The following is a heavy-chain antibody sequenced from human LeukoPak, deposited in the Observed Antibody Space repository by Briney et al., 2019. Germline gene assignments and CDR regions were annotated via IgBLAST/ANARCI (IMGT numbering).Heavy chain of an antibody. CDR3: VRGYSFGPCGMDV. J-gene: IGHJ6*02. V-gene: IGHV3-64D*09. D-gene: IGHD2-15*01. CDR2: ISDSGGST. Sequence: PGGSLRLSCSASGFPFSSYAMHWVRQAPGKGLEYVSAISDSGGSTYYADSVKGRFTISSDNSKNTLYLQMSSLRAEDTAVYFCVRGYSFGPCGMDVWGQGTTVTVSS. CDR1: GFPFSSYA.